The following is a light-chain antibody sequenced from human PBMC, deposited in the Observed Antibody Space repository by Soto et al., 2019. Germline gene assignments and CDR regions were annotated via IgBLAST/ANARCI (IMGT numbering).Light chain of an antibody. V-gene: IGLV2-8*01. J-gene: IGLJ1*01. CDR3: SSYAGSNYV. CDR1: SSDVGGYNY. Sequence: QSVLTQPPSASGSPGQSVTISCPGTSSDVGGYNYVSWYQQHPGKAPKLMIYEVSKRPSGVPDRFSGSKSGNTASLTVSGLQAEDEADYYCSSYAGSNYVFGTGTKVTVL. CDR2: EVS.